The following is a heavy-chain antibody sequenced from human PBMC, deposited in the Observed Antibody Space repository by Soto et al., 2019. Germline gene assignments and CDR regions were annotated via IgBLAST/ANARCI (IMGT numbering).Heavy chain of an antibody. D-gene: IGHD4-17*01. CDR1: GGSFSGYY. Sequence: SETLSLTCAVYGGSFSGYYWSWIRQPPGKGLEWIGEINHSGSTNYNPSLKSRVTISVDTSKNQFSLKLSSVTAADTAVYYCASETTVSTFDYWGQGPLVTAPQ. CDR2: INHSGST. V-gene: IGHV4-34*01. CDR3: ASETTVSTFDY. J-gene: IGHJ4*02.